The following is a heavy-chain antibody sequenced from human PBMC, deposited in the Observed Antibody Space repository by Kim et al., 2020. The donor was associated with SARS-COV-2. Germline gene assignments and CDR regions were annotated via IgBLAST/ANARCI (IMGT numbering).Heavy chain of an antibody. J-gene: IGHJ6*02. CDR2: T. V-gene: IGHV4-30-2*05. Sequence: TPSRPSLKSRTTISIDTSKKQFSLKLSSVTAAGTAVYYCARDGTTYGMDVWGQGTTVTVSS. CDR3: ARDGTTYGMDV. D-gene: IGHD1-7*01.